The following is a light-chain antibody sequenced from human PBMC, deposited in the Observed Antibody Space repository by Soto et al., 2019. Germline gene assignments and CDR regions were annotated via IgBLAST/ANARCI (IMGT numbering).Light chain of an antibody. V-gene: IGKV2-29*03. J-gene: IGKJ5*01. CDR3: MQSTHLPPT. CDR2: EVP. Sequence: DVVMTQTPLSLSVAPGQPASISCKSSQSLLHITGETFLFWYLQKPGQSPQLLIYEVPTRVSGGQGRSSVSGSGTDSTLEISRVETDDVGIYYCMQSTHLPPTFGQGTRLGIE. CDR1: QSLLHITGETF.